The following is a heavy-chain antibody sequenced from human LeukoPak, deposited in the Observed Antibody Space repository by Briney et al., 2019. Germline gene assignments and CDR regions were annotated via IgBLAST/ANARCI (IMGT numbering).Heavy chain of an antibody. J-gene: IGHJ6*02. Sequence: GGSLTLSCAASGFTFSTSRMNWVRQAPAKGLEGVSSISPSSITIYYADSVKGRFTISRDNARNSLYLQMNFLRDDDTAVYYCARADMDVWGQGTTVTVSS. V-gene: IGHV3-48*02. CDR3: ARADMDV. CDR2: ISPSSITI. CDR1: GFTFSTSR.